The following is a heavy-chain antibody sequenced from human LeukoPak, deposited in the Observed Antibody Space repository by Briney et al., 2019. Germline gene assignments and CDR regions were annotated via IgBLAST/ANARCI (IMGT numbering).Heavy chain of an antibody. CDR3: ARDGGSSSWYHYYYGMDV. Sequence: GGSLRLSCAASGFTFSSYAMHWVRQAPGKGLEWVAVISYDGSNKYYADSVKGRFTIPRDNSKNTLYLQMNSLRAEDTAVYYCARDGGSSSWYHYYYGMDVWGQGTTVTVSS. CDR1: GFTFSSYA. J-gene: IGHJ6*02. CDR2: ISYDGSNK. D-gene: IGHD6-13*01. V-gene: IGHV3-30*04.